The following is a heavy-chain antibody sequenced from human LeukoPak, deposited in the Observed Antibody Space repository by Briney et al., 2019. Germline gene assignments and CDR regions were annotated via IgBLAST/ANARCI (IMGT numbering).Heavy chain of an antibody. CDR1: GYTFTSYG. CDR3: ARGRYCSSASCSYKPFSSYYMDV. Sequence: GASVKVSCKASGYTFTSYGISWVRQAPGQGLEWMGGIIPIFGTANYAQKFQGRVTITTGESASTAYMELSSLRSEDTAVYYCARGRYCSSASCSYKPFSSYYMDVWGKGTTVTVSS. D-gene: IGHD2-2*01. CDR2: IIPIFGTA. J-gene: IGHJ6*03. V-gene: IGHV1-69*05.